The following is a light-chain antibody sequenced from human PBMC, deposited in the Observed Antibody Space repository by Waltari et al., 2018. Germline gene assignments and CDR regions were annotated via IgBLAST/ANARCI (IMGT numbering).Light chain of an antibody. CDR2: GAS. V-gene: IGKV3-20*01. CDR3: QQYGSSPWT. J-gene: IGKJ1*01. Sequence: EIVLTQSPGTLSLSPGARATLSCRASQSVSSSYLAWYQQKPGQAPRLLIYGASSRATGIPDRFSGSGSGTDFTLTISRLEPEDCAVYYCQQYGSSPWTFGQGTKVEIK. CDR1: QSVSSSY.